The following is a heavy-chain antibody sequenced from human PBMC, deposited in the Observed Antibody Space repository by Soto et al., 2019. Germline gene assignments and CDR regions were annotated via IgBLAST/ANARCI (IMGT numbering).Heavy chain of an antibody. D-gene: IGHD2-15*01. V-gene: IGHV4-4*02. CDR1: GTSISSTYW. CDR2: IYHTGTT. J-gene: IGHJ5*02. CDR3: ATLPPRIVVVMTDLPT. Sequence: SETLSLTCAVSGTSISSTYWWSWVRQTPGKRLEWIGQIYHTGTTSYNPSLKNRVTISLDKSNNQFSLRLTSMTAADTAVYYCATLPPRIVVVMTDLPTWGQGTLVTVSS.